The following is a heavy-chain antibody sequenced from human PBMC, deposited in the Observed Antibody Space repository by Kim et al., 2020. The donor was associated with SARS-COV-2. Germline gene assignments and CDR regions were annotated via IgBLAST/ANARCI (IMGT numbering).Heavy chain of an antibody. J-gene: IGHJ4*02. CDR1: GFTFSSYA. CDR3: ARVLSGSTLDY. V-gene: IGHV3-30-3*01. CDR2: ISYDGNNK. D-gene: IGHD1-26*01. Sequence: GGSLRLSCAASGFTFSSYAMHWVRQAPGKGLEWVAVISYDGNNKYYADSVKGRFTISRDNSKNTLYLQMNSLRAEDTAVYYWARVLSGSTLDYWGQGTLVTVSS.